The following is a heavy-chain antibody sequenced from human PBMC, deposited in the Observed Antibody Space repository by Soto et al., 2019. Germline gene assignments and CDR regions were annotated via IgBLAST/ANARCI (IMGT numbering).Heavy chain of an antibody. V-gene: IGHV4-59*08. CDR1: GGSISNYY. D-gene: IGHD3-22*01. CDR3: AGHERKLDTSGRSKTWFDP. Sequence: SETLSLTCSVFGGSISNYYWSWIRQSPGKGLEWIGYIYYSGSTSVSGSTSYNPSLQSRVTISVDTSREQFSLRLSSATGADTAVYYCAGHERKLDTSGRSKTWFDPWGQRTLVTVSS. CDR2: IYYSGST. J-gene: IGHJ5*02.